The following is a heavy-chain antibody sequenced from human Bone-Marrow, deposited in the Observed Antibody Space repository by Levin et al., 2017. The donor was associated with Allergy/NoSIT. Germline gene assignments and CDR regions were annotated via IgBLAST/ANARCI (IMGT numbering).Heavy chain of an antibody. CDR1: GFTFSSYA. CDR3: AKGKNVITIFGVVSLHFDY. V-gene: IGHV3-23*01. J-gene: IGHJ4*02. Sequence: GESLKISCAASGFTFSSYAMSWVRQAPGKGLEWVSAISGSGGSTYYADSVKGRFTISRDNSKNTLYLQMNSLRAEDTAVYYCAKGKNVITIFGVVSLHFDYWGQGTLVTVSS. D-gene: IGHD3-3*01. CDR2: ISGSGGST.